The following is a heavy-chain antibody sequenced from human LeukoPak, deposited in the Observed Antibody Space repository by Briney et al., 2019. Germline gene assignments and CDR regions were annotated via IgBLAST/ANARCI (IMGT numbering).Heavy chain of an antibody. CDR2: ISYDGSNK. J-gene: IGHJ4*02. CDR1: GFTFSSYG. Sequence: GGSPRLSCAASGFTFSSYGMHWVRQAPGKGLEWVAVISYDGSNKYYADSVKGRFTISRDNSKNTLYLQMNSLRAEDTAVYYCAKAGSFPHYFDYWGQGTLVTVSS. D-gene: IGHD3-10*01. CDR3: AKAGSFPHYFDY. V-gene: IGHV3-30*18.